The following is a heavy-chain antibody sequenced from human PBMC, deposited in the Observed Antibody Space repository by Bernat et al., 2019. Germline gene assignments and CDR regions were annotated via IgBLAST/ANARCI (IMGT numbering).Heavy chain of an antibody. D-gene: IGHD3-22*01. V-gene: IGHV3-66*02. CDR2: MHGGGTT. J-gene: IGHJ3*02. CDR3: ARYHDGSGSYGGALDI. CDR1: GFTVTNNY. Sequence: EVQLVESGGDLVQPGGSLRLSCAASGFTVTNNYMNWVRQTPGKGLEWVSIMHGGGTTDYADSVKGRFTISRDNSKNTLYLQMSSLRAEDTAVYYCARYHDGSGSYGGALDIWGRGTMVTVSS.